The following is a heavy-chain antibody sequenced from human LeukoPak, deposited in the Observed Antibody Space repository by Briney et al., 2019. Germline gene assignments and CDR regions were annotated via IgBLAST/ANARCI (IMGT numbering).Heavy chain of an antibody. V-gene: IGHV4-38-2*02. J-gene: IGHJ4*02. D-gene: IGHD5-18*01. Sequence: SETLSLTCTVSGYSISSGYYWGWIRQPPGKGLEWIGSIYHRGSTYYNPSLKSRVTISLDTSKNQFSLKVSSVTAADTAVYYCARAGYSYLDYWGQGTLVTVSS. CDR2: IYHRGST. CDR3: ARAGYSYLDY. CDR1: GYSISSGYY.